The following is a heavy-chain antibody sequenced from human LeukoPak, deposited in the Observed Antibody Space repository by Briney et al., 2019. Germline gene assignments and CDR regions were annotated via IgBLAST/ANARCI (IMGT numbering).Heavy chain of an antibody. CDR3: ANQWYSSSRSPSDY. J-gene: IGHJ4*02. CDR1: GFTFSSYA. V-gene: IGHV3-23*01. D-gene: IGHD6-13*01. CDR2: ISGSGGST. Sequence: GGSLRLSCAASGFTFSSYAMHWVRQAPGKGLEWVSAISGSGGSTYYADSVKGRFTISRDNSKNTLYLQMNSLRAEDTAVYYCANQWYSSSRSPSDYWGQGTLVTVSS.